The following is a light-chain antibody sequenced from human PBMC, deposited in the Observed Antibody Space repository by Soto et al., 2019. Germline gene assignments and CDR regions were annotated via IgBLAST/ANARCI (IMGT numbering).Light chain of an antibody. CDR3: QEYNNWPRT. CDR2: GAS. Sequence: EIVMTQSPATLSVSPGERATLSCRASQSVSSNLAWYQQKPGQAPRLLIYGASTRATGIPARFSGSGSGTDFTLTLSSLHSEDFAVYYCQEYNNWPRTFGQGTKVEIK. V-gene: IGKV3D-15*01. CDR1: QSVSSN. J-gene: IGKJ1*01.